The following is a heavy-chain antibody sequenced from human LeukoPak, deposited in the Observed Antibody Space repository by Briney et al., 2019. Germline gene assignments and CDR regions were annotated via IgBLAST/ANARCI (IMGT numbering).Heavy chain of an antibody. V-gene: IGHV3-21*01. D-gene: IGHD6-19*01. CDR1: GFTFSNAW. J-gene: IGHJ4*02. CDR3: ARGTGGWSDY. CDR2: ITSSSLYI. Sequence: GGSLRLSCAASGFTFSNAWMSWVRQAPGKGLEWVSSITSSSLYIYYADSVKGRFTISRDNAKNSLYLQMISLRAEDTAVYYCARGTGGWSDYWGQGTLVTVSS.